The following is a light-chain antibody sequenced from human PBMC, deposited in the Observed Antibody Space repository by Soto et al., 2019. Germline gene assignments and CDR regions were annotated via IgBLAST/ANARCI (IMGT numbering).Light chain of an antibody. CDR3: QKYNSAPRA. J-gene: IGKJ1*01. Sequence: DIQMTQSPSSLSASVGDRVTITCRASQGISNYLAWYQQKPGKVPMLLIYAASTRQSGVQSRFSGSGSGTDFTLNTSSLQPEDVATYYCQKYNSAPRAFGQGTKVEIK. V-gene: IGKV1-27*01. CDR2: AAS. CDR1: QGISNY.